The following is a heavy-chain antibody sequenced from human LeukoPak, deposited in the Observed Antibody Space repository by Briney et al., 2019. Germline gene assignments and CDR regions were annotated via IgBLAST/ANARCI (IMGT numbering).Heavy chain of an antibody. J-gene: IGHJ4*02. CDR3: AIGRVAVAGTPNLSHFDY. CDR1: GFTFSSFS. Sequence: QPGGSLRLSCAASGFTFSSFSMNWVRQAPGKGLEWVSYISSSGSTIYYADSVKGRFTISRDNAKNSLYLQMNSLRAEDTAVYYCAIGRVAVAGTPNLSHFDYWGQGTLVTVSS. CDR2: ISSSGSTI. D-gene: IGHD6-19*01. V-gene: IGHV3-48*01.